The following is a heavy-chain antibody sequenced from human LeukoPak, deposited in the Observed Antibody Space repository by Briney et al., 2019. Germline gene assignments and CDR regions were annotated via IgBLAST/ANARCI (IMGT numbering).Heavy chain of an antibody. V-gene: IGHV5-51*03. CDR2: IYPGDSDT. D-gene: IGHD3-10*01. Sequence: KPGGSLKISCKGSGYSFTSYWIGWVRQMPGKGLEWMGIIYPGDSDTRYSPSFQGQVTISADKSISTAYLQWSSLKASDTAIYYCARLVYSGSGNRAFDYWGQGTLVTVSS. CDR1: GYSFTSYW. CDR3: ARLVYSGSGNRAFDY. J-gene: IGHJ4*02.